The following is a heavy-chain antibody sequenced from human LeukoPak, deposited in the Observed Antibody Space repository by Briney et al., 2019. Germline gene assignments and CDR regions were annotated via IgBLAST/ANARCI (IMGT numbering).Heavy chain of an antibody. J-gene: IGHJ4*02. D-gene: IGHD3-10*01. CDR3: ARETRPYGSGSLFFDY. V-gene: IGHV3-23*01. CDR2: ISGSGGST. Sequence: PGGSLRLSCAASGFTFSSYAMSWVRQAPGKGLEWVSAISGSGGSTYYADSVKGRFTISRDNAKNSLYLQMNSLRAEDTAVYYCARETRPYGSGSLFFDYWGQGTLVTVSS. CDR1: GFTFSSYA.